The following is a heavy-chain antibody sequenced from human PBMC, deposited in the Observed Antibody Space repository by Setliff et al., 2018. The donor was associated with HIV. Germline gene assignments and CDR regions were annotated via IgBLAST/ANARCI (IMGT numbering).Heavy chain of an antibody. CDR2: IYTSGDT. V-gene: IGHV4-4*08. D-gene: IGHD4-17*01. CDR3: AGGGFTGVTTHFQH. CDR1: GGSISSYY. Sequence: SETLSLTCTVSGGSISSYYWSWIRQPPGKGLEWIGYIYTSGDTNYNPTLKSRVTISADMSKNHFSLKLSSVTAADTAVYYCAGGGFTGVTTHFQHWGRGTLVTVSS. J-gene: IGHJ1*01.